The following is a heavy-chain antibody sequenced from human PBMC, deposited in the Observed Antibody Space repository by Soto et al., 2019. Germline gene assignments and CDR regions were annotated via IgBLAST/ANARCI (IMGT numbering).Heavy chain of an antibody. V-gene: IGHV4-34*01. CDR1: GGSFSGYY. J-gene: IGHJ4*02. CDR2: INHSGST. D-gene: IGHD5-12*01. Sequence: SETLSLTCAVYGGSFSGYYWSWIRQPPGKGLEWIGEINHSGSTNYNPSLKSRVTISVDTSKNQFSLKLSSVTAADTAVYYCARGRIVATTQTPSPIIREPYPFDYWGQGTLVTVSS. CDR3: ARGRIVATTQTPSPIIREPYPFDY.